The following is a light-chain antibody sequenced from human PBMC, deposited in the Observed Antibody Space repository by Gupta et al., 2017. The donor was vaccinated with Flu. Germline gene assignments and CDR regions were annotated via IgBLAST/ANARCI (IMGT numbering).Light chain of an antibody. CDR1: TLRDNY. J-gene: IGLJ1*01. V-gene: IGLV3-1*01. CDR3: QTGDSTNYV. CDR2: KDT. Sequence: TASSTCSGVTLRDNYASWHQQKPGQDLTLVIYKDTGRTAESPERFSGSNSGATATLTISGTQTVDEDDNYCQTGDSTNYVFGTGTKVTVL.